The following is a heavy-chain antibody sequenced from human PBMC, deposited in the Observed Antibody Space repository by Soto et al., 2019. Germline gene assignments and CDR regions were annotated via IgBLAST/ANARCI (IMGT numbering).Heavy chain of an antibody. CDR1: GFTFSSYA. V-gene: IGHV3-23*01. CDR3: AKEGNSYDSSGLHGWFDP. D-gene: IGHD3-22*01. CDR2: ISGSGGST. Sequence: GGSLRLSCAASGFTFSSYAMSWVRQAPGKGLEWVSAISGSGGSTYYADSVKGRFTISRDNSKNTLYLQMNSLRAEDKAVYYCAKEGNSYDSSGLHGWFDPWGQGTLVTVSS. J-gene: IGHJ5*02.